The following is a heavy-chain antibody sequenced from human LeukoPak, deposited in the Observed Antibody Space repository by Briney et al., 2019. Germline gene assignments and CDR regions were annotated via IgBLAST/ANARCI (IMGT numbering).Heavy chain of an antibody. CDR1: GGSIGSSSYY. CDR2: IYYSGST. Sequence: SETLSLTCTVSGGSIGSSSYYWGWIRQPPGKGLEWIGSIYYSGSTYYNSSLKSRVTISVDTSKNQFSLKLSSVTAADTAVYYCARDIVVVPAAMGRLDWFDPWGQGTLVTVSS. V-gene: IGHV4-39*07. CDR3: ARDIVVVPAAMGRLDWFDP. J-gene: IGHJ5*02. D-gene: IGHD2-2*01.